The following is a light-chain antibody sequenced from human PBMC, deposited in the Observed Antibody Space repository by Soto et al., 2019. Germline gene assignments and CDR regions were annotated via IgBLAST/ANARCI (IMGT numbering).Light chain of an antibody. V-gene: IGLV4-69*01. CDR1: SGHSNYA. Sequence: QSVLTQSPSASASLGASVNLTCTLSSGHSNYAIAWHQQQPERGPRYLMKVDSDGSHIKGDGIPDRFSGSSSGAERYLTISSLQSEDEADYYCQTWGTGIQVFGGGTKLTVL. CDR2: VDSDGSH. J-gene: IGLJ2*01. CDR3: QTWGTGIQV.